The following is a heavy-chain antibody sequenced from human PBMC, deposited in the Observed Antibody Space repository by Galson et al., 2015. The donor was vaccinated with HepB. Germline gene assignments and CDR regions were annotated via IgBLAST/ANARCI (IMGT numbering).Heavy chain of an antibody. CDR1: GLIFRNYG. D-gene: IGHD2-21*01. CDR2: IWHDGSNQ. CDR3: ARETVILNWNYDL. J-gene: IGHJ2*01. V-gene: IGHV3-33*01. Sequence: LRLSCAASGLIFRNYGLHWVRQTPGKGLEWVGCIWHDGSNQHYAASVKGRFTISRDNSKNTLYLHMTSLGVEDTGIYYCARETVILNWNYDLWGRGAPVTVSS.